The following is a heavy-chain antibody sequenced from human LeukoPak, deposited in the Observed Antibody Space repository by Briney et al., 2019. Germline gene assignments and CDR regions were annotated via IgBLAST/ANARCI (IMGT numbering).Heavy chain of an antibody. D-gene: IGHD6-6*01. CDR2: IIPILGIA. CDR3: ARTCIAARYAFDY. J-gene: IGHJ4*02. Sequence: AASVKVSCKASGGTFSSYAISWVRQAPGQGLEWMGRIIPILGIANYAQKFQGRVTITADKSTSTAYMELSSLRSEDTAVYYCARTCIAARYAFDYWGQGTLVTVSS. V-gene: IGHV1-69*04. CDR1: GGTFSSYA.